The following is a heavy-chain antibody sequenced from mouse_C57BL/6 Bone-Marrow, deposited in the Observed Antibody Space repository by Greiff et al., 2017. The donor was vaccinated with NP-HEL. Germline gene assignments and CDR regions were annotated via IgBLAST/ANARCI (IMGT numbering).Heavy chain of an antibody. Sequence: EVKLVESGGGLVQPGGSLSLSCAASGFTFTDYYMSWVRQPPGKALEWLGFIRNKANGYTTEYSASVKGRFTISIDNSKSILYLQMNALRAEDSATYYCARYSRYSKYWYFDVWGTGTTVTVSS. J-gene: IGHJ1*03. CDR3: ARYSRYSKYWYFDV. CDR1: GFTFTDYY. CDR2: IRNKANGYTT. D-gene: IGHD2-5*01. V-gene: IGHV7-3*01.